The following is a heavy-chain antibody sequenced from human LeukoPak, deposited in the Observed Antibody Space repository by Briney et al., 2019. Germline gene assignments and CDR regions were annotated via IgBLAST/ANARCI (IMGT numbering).Heavy chain of an antibody. V-gene: IGHV3-48*03. CDR1: GFTFSSYE. CDR2: ISSSGSTI. J-gene: IGHJ4*02. Sequence: GGSLRLSCAASGFTFSSYEMNWVRQAPGKGLEWVSYISSSGSTIHYADSVKGRFTISRDNAKNSLYLQMNSLRAEDTAVYYCARESSSGSYFDYWGQGTLVTVSS. CDR3: ARESSSGSYFDY. D-gene: IGHD1-26*01.